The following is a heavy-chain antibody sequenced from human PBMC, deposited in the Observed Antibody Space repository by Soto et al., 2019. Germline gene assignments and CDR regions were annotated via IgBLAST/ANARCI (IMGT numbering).Heavy chain of an antibody. CDR1: VYTFSTHA. D-gene: IGHD1-1*01. CDR2: INGGTGQT. V-gene: IGHV1-3*01. CDR3: ARGKGMEENYYYYGLDI. J-gene: IGHJ6*02. Sequence: SLKVSCKASVYTFSTHAMHWVRQAPGQSLEWMGWINGGTGQTKHSHRFQDRVTITRDTSASTAYMESSSLRSEDTAVYYCARGKGMEENYYYYGLDIWGQGTTVTVSS.